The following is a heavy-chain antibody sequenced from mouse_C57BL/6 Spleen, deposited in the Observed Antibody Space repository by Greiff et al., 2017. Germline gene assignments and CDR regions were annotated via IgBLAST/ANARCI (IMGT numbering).Heavy chain of an antibody. CDR1: GFTFSSYG. Sequence: EVKVVESGGDLVKPGGSLKLSCAASGFTFSSYGMSCVRQTPDKRLEWVATISSGGGYTYYPDSVKGRITISRDNAKNTLNLQMSRLKAEDTAMYYCARQGDGYGRRRDWYFDVWGTGTTVTVAS. J-gene: IGHJ1*03. V-gene: IGHV5-6*02. CDR2: ISSGGGYT. CDR3: ARQGDGYGRRRDWYFDV. D-gene: IGHD1-1*01.